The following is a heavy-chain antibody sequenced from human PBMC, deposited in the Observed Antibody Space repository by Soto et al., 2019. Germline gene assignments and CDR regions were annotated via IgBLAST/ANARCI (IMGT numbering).Heavy chain of an antibody. CDR2: INAGNGNT. J-gene: IGHJ4*02. CDR1: GYTFTSYA. V-gene: IGHV1-3*01. CDR3: ARGQQLVQYYWGDY. Sequence: GASVKVSCKASGYTFTSYAMHWVRQAPGQRLEWMGWINAGNGNTKYSQKFQGRVTITRGTSASTAYMELSSLRSEDTAVYYCARGQQLVQYYWGDYWGQGTLVTVSS. D-gene: IGHD6-13*01.